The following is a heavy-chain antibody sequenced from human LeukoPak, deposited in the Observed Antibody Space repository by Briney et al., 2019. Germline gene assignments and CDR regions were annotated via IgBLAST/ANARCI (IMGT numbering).Heavy chain of an antibody. Sequence: GRSLRLSCAASGFTFSSYGMHWVRQAPGKGLEWVAVISYDGSNKYYADSVKGRFTISRDNFKNTLYLQMNSLRAEDTAVYYCAKGVSSSWTYYYYGMDVWGQGTTVTVSS. CDR1: GFTFSSYG. CDR2: ISYDGSNK. CDR3: AKGVSSSWTYYYYGMDV. V-gene: IGHV3-30*18. J-gene: IGHJ6*02. D-gene: IGHD6-13*01.